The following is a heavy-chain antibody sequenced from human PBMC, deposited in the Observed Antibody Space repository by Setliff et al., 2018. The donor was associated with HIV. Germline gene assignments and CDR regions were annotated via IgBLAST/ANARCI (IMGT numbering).Heavy chain of an antibody. CDR2: INPTGAST. V-gene: IGHV1-18*01. J-gene: IGHJ4*02. CDR3: ARGPPIVVVPAALLTFDY. CDR1: GYSFARYG. D-gene: IGHD2-2*01. Sequence: RASVKVSCKASGYSFARYGLSWVRQAPGQGLEWMGIINPTGASTTYAQQFQGRVTMTTDTSTSTAYMELRSLRSDDTAVYYCARGPPIVVVPAALLTFDYWGQGTLVTVSS.